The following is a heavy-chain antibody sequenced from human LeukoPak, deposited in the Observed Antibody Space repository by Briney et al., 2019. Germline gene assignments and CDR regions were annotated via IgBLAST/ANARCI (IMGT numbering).Heavy chain of an antibody. J-gene: IGHJ4*02. CDR2: FDPEDGET. D-gene: IGHD3-10*01. Sequence: ASVKLSCKVSGYTLTELSMHWVRQAPGKGLEWMGGFDPEDGETIYAQKFQGRVTMTEDTSTDTAYMELSSLRSEDTAVYYCATDDRMVRGFHYWGQGTLVTVSS. CDR3: ATDDRMVRGFHY. CDR1: GYTLTELS. V-gene: IGHV1-24*01.